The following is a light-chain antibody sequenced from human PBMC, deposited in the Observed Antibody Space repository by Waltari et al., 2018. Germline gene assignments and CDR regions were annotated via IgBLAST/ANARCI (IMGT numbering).Light chain of an antibody. CDR2: EVS. CDR1: GSDVGGYDY. Sequence: QSALTQPASVSGSPGQSITISCTGTGSDVGGYDYVAWYQQHPGKAPKLVFYEVSNRPSGVSYRFSASKSGNTASLTISGLQAEDEADYYCSSYTPITISNWVFGGGTKLTVL. CDR3: SSYTPITISNWV. J-gene: IGLJ3*02. V-gene: IGLV2-14*01.